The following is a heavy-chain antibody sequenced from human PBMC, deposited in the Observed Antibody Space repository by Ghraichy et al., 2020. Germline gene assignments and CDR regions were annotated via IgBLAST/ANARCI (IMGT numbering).Heavy chain of an antibody. V-gene: IGHV4-59*01. CDR1: GGSISSYY. J-gene: IGHJ4*02. CDR2: IYYSGST. D-gene: IGHD2-2*01. CDR3: ARSQYCSSTSCYPFDC. Sequence: SQTLLLTCTVSGGSISSYYWSWIRQPPGKGLEWIGYIYYSGSTNYNPSLKSRVTISVDTSKNQFSLKLSSVTAADTAVYYCARSQYCSSTSCYPFDCWGQGTLVTVSS.